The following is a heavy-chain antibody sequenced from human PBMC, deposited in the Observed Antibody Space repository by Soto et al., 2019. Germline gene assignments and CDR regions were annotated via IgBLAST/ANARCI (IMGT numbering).Heavy chain of an antibody. Sequence: QVQLVQSGGEVKKPGASVKVSCKASGYTFSSYGINWVRQAPGQGLELLGWISPYDGNTKYAQILQGRVSMTTDTSTKTAYMEVRSLRSDDTAVYYCARGGYYDSSGSRNYHYYGMNVWGQGTTVTVSS. CDR2: ISPYDGNT. CDR1: GYTFSSYG. J-gene: IGHJ6*02. D-gene: IGHD3-22*01. CDR3: ARGGYYDSSGSRNYHYYGMNV. V-gene: IGHV1-18*01.